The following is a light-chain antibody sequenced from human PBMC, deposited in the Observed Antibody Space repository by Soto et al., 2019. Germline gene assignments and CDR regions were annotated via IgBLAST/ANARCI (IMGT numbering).Light chain of an antibody. CDR3: GADHGSGSNFVYV. J-gene: IGLJ1*01. CDR1: SGYSNYK. CDR2: VGTGGIVG. V-gene: IGLV9-49*01. Sequence: QSVLTQPPSASASLEASVTLTCTLSSGYSNYKVDWYQQRPGKGPRFVMRVGTGGIVGSKGDGIPDRFSVLGSGLNRYLTIKNIQEEDESDYHCGADHGSGSNFVYVFGTGTKLTVL.